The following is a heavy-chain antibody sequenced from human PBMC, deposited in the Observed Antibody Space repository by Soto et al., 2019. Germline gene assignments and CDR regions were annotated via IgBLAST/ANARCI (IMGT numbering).Heavy chain of an antibody. CDR3: ARTYYCGSDCYMDV. CDR2: IFYSGGT. Sequence: SETLSLTCTVSGGSISGYYWSWIRQPPGKGLEWIGYIFYSGGTNYNPSLMSRLTISVDTSKNQFSLKLRSVTAADTAVYYCARTYYCGSDCYMDVWGKGTTVTVSS. J-gene: IGHJ6*03. D-gene: IGHD3-10*01. CDR1: GGSISGYY. V-gene: IGHV4-59*01.